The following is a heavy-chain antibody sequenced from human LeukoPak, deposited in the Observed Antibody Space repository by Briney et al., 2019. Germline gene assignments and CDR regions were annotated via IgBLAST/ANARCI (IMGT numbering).Heavy chain of an antibody. D-gene: IGHD2-2*01. J-gene: IGHJ5*02. CDR1: GGSFSGYY. CDR3: ARSYPYCSSTSCPYVFDP. CDR2: INHSGST. Sequence: PSETLSLTCAVYGGSFSGYYWSWIRQPPGKGLEWIGEINHSGSTNYNPSLKSRVTISVDTSKNQFSLKLSFVTAADTAVYYCARSYPYCSSTSCPYVFDPWGQGTLVTVSS. V-gene: IGHV4-34*01.